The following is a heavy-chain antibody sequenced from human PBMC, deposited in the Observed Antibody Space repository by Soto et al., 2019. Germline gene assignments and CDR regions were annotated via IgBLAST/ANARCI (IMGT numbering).Heavy chain of an antibody. V-gene: IGHV3-33*01. D-gene: IGHD1-1*01. J-gene: IGHJ4*02. CDR1: GLTFNKYG. Sequence: QVQLVESGGGVVQPGRSLRLSCAASGLTFNKYGMHWVRQAPGKGLEWVAVIWHDGSNKDYADSVKGRFTVSRDNSKNTLYLQMKSLRAEDTAVYYCATDPGNDEAIDYWGQGTLVTVSS. CDR2: IWHDGSNK. CDR3: ATDPGNDEAIDY.